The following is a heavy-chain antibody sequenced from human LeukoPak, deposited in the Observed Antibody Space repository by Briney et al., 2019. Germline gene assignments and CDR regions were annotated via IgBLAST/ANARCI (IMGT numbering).Heavy chain of an antibody. J-gene: IGHJ6*02. Sequence: ASVKLSCKASGYTFTNNGISWVRQAPGQGLEWMGWISAYNGNTNYAQKLQGRVTMTTDTSTSTAYMELRSLRSDDTAVYYCARLNGSGSPRYYYYYGMDVWGQGTTVTVSS. CDR1: GYTFTNNG. V-gene: IGHV1-18*01. CDR3: ARLNGSGSPRYYYYYGMDV. D-gene: IGHD3-10*01. CDR2: ISAYNGNT.